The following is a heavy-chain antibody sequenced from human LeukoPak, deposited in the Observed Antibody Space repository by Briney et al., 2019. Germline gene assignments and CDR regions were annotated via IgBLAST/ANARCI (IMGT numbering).Heavy chain of an antibody. CDR2: IYYSGST. J-gene: IGHJ4*02. V-gene: IGHV4-31*03. CDR3: ARSAAGVVRFFDY. D-gene: IGHD4-23*01. Sequence: SETLSLTCTVSGGSISSGDYYWSWIRQHPGKGLEWIGYIYYSGSTYYSPSLKSRVTISVDTSKNQFSLKLSSVTAAVTAVYYCARSAAGVVRFFDYWGQGTLVTVSS. CDR1: GGSISSGDYY.